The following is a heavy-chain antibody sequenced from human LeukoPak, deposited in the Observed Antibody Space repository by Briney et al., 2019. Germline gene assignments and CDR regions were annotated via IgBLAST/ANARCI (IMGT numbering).Heavy chain of an antibody. CDR3: ARHYLGGNYPDYFNH. J-gene: IGHJ4*02. V-gene: IGHV4-39*01. CDR2: IYYSGNT. D-gene: IGHD1-26*01. CDR1: GGSISNTTYY. Sequence: SETLSLTCIVSGGSISNTTYYWGWIRQPPGKRLEWIGSIYYSGNTYYNPSLKSRVTISIDTSKNQFSLNLNSVTAADTALYSCARHYLGGNYPDYFNHWGQGTLVTVSS.